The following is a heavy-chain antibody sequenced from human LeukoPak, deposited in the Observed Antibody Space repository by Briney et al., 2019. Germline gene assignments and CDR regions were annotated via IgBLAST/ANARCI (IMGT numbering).Heavy chain of an antibody. V-gene: IGHV4-34*01. CDR1: GVSFTGYY. CDR3: ASSNHFWSGYYLLDY. J-gene: IGHJ4*02. Sequence: SETLSLTCAVYGVSFTGYYWSWIRQPPGKGLEWIGEIDHSGSTNYNPSLKSRVTISVDTSKNQFSLELSSVTAADTAVYYCASSNHFWSGYYLLDYWGQGTLVTVSS. CDR2: IDHSGST. D-gene: IGHD3-3*02.